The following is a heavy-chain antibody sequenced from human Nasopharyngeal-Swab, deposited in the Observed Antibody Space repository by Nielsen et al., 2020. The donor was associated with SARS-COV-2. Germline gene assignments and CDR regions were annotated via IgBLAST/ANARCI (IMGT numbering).Heavy chain of an antibody. V-gene: IGHV3-33*01. J-gene: IGHJ4*02. D-gene: IGHD2-21*01. CDR1: GFTFSSYG. CDR3: ARELRFDY. Sequence: LSLTCAASGFTFSSYGMHWVRQAPGKGPEWVAVIWYDGSNKYYADSVKGRFTISRDTSKNTLYLQMNSLRAEDTAVYYCARELRFDYWGQGTLVTVSS. CDR2: IWYDGSNK.